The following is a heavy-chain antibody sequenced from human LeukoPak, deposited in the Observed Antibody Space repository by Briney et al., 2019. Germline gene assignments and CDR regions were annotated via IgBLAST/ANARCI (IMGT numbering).Heavy chain of an antibody. D-gene: IGHD4/OR15-4a*01. CDR1: GYTFTAYY. CDR2: INPNSGGT. Sequence: ASVKVSCKASGYTFTAYYIHWVRQAPGQGLEWMGWINPNSGGTEYAQKFQGRVTMTRDTPISTAYMELSGLRFDDTAVCYCARSEYGADLAVAPLTRFDPWGQGTLVTVSS. CDR3: ARSEYGADLAVAPLTRFDP. V-gene: IGHV1-2*02. J-gene: IGHJ5*02.